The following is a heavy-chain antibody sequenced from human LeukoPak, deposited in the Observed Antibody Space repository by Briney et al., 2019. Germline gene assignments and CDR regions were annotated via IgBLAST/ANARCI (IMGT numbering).Heavy chain of an antibody. J-gene: IGHJ3*02. D-gene: IGHD3-22*01. V-gene: IGHV1-2*02. Sequence: ASVKVSCKASGYTFTGYYMHWVRQAPGQGLEWMGWINPNSGGTNYAQKFQGRVTMTRDTSISTAYMELSRLRSDDTAVYYCARGDSSEGAFDIWVQGTMVTVSS. CDR1: GYTFTGYY. CDR3: ARGDSSEGAFDI. CDR2: INPNSGGT.